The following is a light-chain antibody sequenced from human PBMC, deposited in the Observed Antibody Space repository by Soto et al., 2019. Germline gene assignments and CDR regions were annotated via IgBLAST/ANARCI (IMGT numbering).Light chain of an antibody. CDR1: QSVSRN. Sequence: EIVMTQSPATLSVSPGERATLSCRASQSVSRNLAWYQQKPGQAPRLLIYGASTRATGIPARFSGSGSGTDFTLTISRLEPEDFAVYYCQQYGSSPPWAFGQGTKVDIK. V-gene: IGKV3-20*01. CDR2: GAS. CDR3: QQYGSSPPWA. J-gene: IGKJ1*01.